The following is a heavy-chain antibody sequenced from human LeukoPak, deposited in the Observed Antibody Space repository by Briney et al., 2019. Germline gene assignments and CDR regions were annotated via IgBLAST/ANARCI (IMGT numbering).Heavy chain of an antibody. V-gene: IGHV3-7*01. D-gene: IGHD3-10*02. Sequence: GGSLRLSCAASGFSFSSDWMIWVRQAPGKGLEWVANIKPDEGEKYYVDSVKGRFTISRDNAKNSLYLQMNSLRAEDTAVYYCAELGITMIGGVWGQGTTVTISS. J-gene: IGHJ6*02. CDR3: AELGITMIGGV. CDR2: IKPDEGEK. CDR1: GFSFSSDW.